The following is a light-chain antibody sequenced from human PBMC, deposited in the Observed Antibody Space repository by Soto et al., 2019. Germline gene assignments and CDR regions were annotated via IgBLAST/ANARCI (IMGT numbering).Light chain of an antibody. V-gene: IGKV1-12*01. CDR1: QSIRRW. CDR2: AAS. CDR3: QQGDSFPIT. Sequence: DIQMTQSPSSVSASVGDRVTITCRASQSIRRWLAWYQQKPGTVPKLLIYAASSLQSGVPSRFSGSGAGTEFTLTITSLQPEVFGTYYCQQGDSFPITFGQGTRLEIK. J-gene: IGKJ5*01.